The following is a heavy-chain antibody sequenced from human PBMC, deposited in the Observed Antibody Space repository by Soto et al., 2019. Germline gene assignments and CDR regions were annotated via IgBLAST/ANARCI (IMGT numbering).Heavy chain of an antibody. J-gene: IGHJ4*02. CDR3: ARAVDDYIWGRYRTIDY. CDR2: LYYSGST. D-gene: IGHD3-16*02. CDR1: GGSISSTNYY. V-gene: IGHV4-39*07. Sequence: PSETLSLTCTVSGGSISSTNYYWGWIRQPPGKGLEWIGSLYYSGSTNYNPSLKSRVTISVDTSKNQFSLKLSSVTAPDTAVYYCARAVDDYIWGRYRTIDYWGQGTLVTVSS.